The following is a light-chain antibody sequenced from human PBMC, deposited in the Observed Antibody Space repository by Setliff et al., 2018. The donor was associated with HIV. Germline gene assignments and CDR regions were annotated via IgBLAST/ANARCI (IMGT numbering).Light chain of an antibody. CDR2: RNN. J-gene: IGLJ2*01. CDR1: TSNIGSNY. CDR3: STWDDSLSGPV. V-gene: IGLV1-47*01. Sequence: PSASGTPGQRVTISCSGVTSNIGSNYVYWYQQFPGTAPKLLIYRNNQRPSGVPDRFSGSKSGTSASLAISGLRSDDESDYYCSTWDDSLSGPVFGGGTKVTVL.